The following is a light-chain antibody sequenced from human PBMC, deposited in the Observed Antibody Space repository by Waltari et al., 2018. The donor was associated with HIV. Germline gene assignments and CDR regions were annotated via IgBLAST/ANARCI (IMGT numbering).Light chain of an antibody. CDR2: GNT. Sequence: QSVLTPPPSLSGAPGQRVTISCTGSSSNIRAGTDIHWYHQLPGTAPKLLIYGNTNRPSGVPDRFSGSKSGTSASLAITGLQAEDEADYYCQSYDSSLSVLFGGGTKLTVL. J-gene: IGLJ2*01. CDR1: SSNIRAGTD. CDR3: QSYDSSLSVL. V-gene: IGLV1-40*01.